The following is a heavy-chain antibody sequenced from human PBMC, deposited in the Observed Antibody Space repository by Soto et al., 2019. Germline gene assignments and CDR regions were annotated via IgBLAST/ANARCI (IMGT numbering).Heavy chain of an antibody. CDR3: ARESGDGYNHDAFDI. J-gene: IGHJ3*02. CDR1: GFTFSSYG. D-gene: IGHD5-12*01. CDR2: IWYDGSNK. V-gene: IGHV3-33*01. Sequence: QVQLVESGGGVVQPGRSLRLSCAASGFTFSSYGMHWVRQAPGKGLEWVAVIWYDGSNKYYADSVKGRFTISRDNSKNTLYLQMNSLRAEDTAVYYCARESGDGYNHDAFDIWGQGTMVTVSS.